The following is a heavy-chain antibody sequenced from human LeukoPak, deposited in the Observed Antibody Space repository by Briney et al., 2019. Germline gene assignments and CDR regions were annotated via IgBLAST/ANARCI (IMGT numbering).Heavy chain of an antibody. CDR1: GFTFSSYG. D-gene: IGHD5-18*01. V-gene: IGHV3-30*02. CDR2: IRYDGSNK. Sequence: GGSLRLSCAASGFTFSSYGMHWVRQAPGKGLEWVAFIRYDGSNKYYADSVKGRFTISRDNSKNTLYLQMNSLRAEDTAVYYCAKEDPGYSYGWSLPQFDYWGQGTLVTVSS. J-gene: IGHJ4*02. CDR3: AKEDPGYSYGWSLPQFDY.